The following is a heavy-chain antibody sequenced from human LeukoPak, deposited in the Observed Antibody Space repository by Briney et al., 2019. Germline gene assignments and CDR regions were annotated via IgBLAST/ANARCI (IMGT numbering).Heavy chain of an antibody. CDR3: ARVIRSDTYYFDY. J-gene: IGHJ4*02. CDR2: IIPIFTTA. D-gene: IGHD3-10*01. V-gene: IGHV1-69*05. CDR1: GGTVSNYV. Sequence: SVKVSCKAAGGTVSNYVISWVRQAPGQGLEWMGGIIPIFTTANYAQKFQGRVTMTRDTSTSTVYMELSSLRSEDTAVYYCARVIRSDTYYFDYWGQGTLVTVSS.